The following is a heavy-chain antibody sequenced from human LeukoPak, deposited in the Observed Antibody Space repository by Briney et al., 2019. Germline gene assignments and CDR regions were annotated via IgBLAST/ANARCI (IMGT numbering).Heavy chain of an antibody. D-gene: IGHD6-19*01. V-gene: IGHV4-34*01. J-gene: IGHJ4*02. CDR3: ARLRIAVAGTDYFDY. CDR1: GGSFSGYY. CDR2: IYYSGST. Sequence: SETLSLTCAVYGGSFSGYYWSWIRQPPGEGLEWIGSIYYSGSTYYNPSLKSRVTISVDTSKNQFSLKLSSVTAADTAVYYCARLRIAVAGTDYFDYWGQGTLVTVSS.